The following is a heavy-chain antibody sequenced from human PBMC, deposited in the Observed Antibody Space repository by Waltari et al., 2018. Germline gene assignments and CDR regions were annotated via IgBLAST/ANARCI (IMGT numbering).Heavy chain of an antibody. CDR2: VNSDGSTT. D-gene: IGHD6-13*01. CDR3: TREGRQQGGY. CDR1: GFTFGNYW. Sequence: EVQLVESGGGLVQPGGSLRLSWPGSGFTFGNYWRDWVRQAPGEGLVWVSRVNSDGSTTMYADSVKGRFTISRDNAKNTLYLQMNSLRGEDTAVYYCTREGRQQGGYWGQGTLVTVSS. V-gene: IGHV3-74*03. J-gene: IGHJ4*02.